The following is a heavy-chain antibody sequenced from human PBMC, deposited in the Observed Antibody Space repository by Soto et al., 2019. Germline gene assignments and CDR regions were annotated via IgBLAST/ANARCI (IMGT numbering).Heavy chain of an antibody. D-gene: IGHD3-10*01. Sequence: VQLVQSGAEVKSPGASVKVSCRSSGYSFTTYGFSWVRQAPGRGREWMGYISGYGGITHSAEKVRGRVIMTTDTSTTTAYMDLRSLRYDDTAVYYCATYYTGSGSYYRFDSWGQGTLVTVSS. CDR1: GYSFTTYG. CDR2: ISGYGGIT. J-gene: IGHJ4*02. CDR3: ATYYTGSGSYYRFDS. V-gene: IGHV1-18*01.